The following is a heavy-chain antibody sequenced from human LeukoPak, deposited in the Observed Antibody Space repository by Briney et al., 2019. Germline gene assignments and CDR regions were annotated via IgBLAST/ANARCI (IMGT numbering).Heavy chain of an antibody. D-gene: IGHD1-1*01. V-gene: IGHV3-66*01. Sequence: PGGSLRLSCAASGFTVSNNYLNWVRQAPGKGLEWVSLIYSDGSTSYADSVKGRFTISRDNSKNTLYLQMNSLRVEDTAVYYCARDPPAVTTNTYGWGQGTLVTASS. CDR3: ARDPPAVTTNTYG. J-gene: IGHJ4*02. CDR1: GFTVSNNY. CDR2: IYSDGST.